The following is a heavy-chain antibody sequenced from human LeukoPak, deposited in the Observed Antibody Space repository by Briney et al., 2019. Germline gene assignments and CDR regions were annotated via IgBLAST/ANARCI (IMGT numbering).Heavy chain of an antibody. CDR3: ARAKAERLPKRYWYFDL. CDR2: INHSGST. J-gene: IGHJ2*01. D-gene: IGHD2-21*01. Sequence: SETLSLTCAVYGGSFSGYYWSWIRQPPGKGLEWIGEINHSGSTNYNPSLKSRVTISVDTSKNQFSLKLSSVTAADTAVYYCARAKAERLPKRYWYFDLWGRGTLVTVSS. V-gene: IGHV4-34*01. CDR1: GGSFSGYY.